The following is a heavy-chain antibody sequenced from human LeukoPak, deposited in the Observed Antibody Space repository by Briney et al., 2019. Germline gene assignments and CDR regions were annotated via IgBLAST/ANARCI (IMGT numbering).Heavy chain of an antibody. J-gene: IGHJ6*02. CDR3: AKDPGIAAAGPNYGMGV. CDR2: VSNDGSNK. D-gene: IGHD6-13*01. Sequence: GGSLRLSCVASGFTFSRSGMHWVRQAPGKGLEWVAVVSNDGSNKHYADSVKGRFTISRDNSKNTLYLEMNSVRPEDTAVYYCAKDPGIAAAGPNYGMGVWGQGTTVTVSS. CDR1: GFTFSRSG. V-gene: IGHV3-30*18.